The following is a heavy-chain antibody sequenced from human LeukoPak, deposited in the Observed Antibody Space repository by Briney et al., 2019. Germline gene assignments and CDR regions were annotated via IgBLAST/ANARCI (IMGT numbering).Heavy chain of an antibody. CDR1: GGSISSYY. J-gene: IGHJ4*02. CDR3: ARGYADYGDFLDY. CDR2: IYYSGST. D-gene: IGHD4-17*01. Sequence: PSETLSLTCTVSGGSISSYYWSWIRQPPGKGLEWIGYIYYSGSTNYNPSLKSRVTISVDTSKNQFSLKLSSVTAADTAVYYCARGYADYGDFLDYWGQGTLVTVSS. V-gene: IGHV4-59*01.